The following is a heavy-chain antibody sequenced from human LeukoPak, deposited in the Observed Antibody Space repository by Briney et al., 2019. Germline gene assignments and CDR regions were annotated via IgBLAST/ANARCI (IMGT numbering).Heavy chain of an antibody. V-gene: IGHV3-33*01. CDR2: IWCDGSNK. CDR3: AGGALYSSGWLNRFDP. J-gene: IGHJ5*02. Sequence: GGSLRLYCAASGFSFSSYGMHWFRQAPGKGLEWVTVIWCDGSNKYYADSVKGRFTISRDNSKNTLYLDMNSLRAEDTAVYYCAGGALYSSGWLNRFDPWGQGTLVTVSS. D-gene: IGHD6-19*01. CDR1: GFSFSSYG.